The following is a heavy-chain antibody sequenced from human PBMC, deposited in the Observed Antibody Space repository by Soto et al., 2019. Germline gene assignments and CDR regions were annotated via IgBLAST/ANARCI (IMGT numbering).Heavy chain of an antibody. Sequence: QVHLVQPGAEVKRPGVSVKVSCKASGYTFSNYYMHWVRQVPGHGLEWMGIINPSGGGTTYAQRFRGRLTVTRDTSTSTVYMELSRLRSDDTAIYFCARAPQYGSAGYYYNFWGQGTLVTVSS. CDR3: ARAPQYGSAGYYYNF. CDR1: GYTFSNYY. CDR2: INPSGGGT. J-gene: IGHJ4*02. V-gene: IGHV1-46*01. D-gene: IGHD3-10*01.